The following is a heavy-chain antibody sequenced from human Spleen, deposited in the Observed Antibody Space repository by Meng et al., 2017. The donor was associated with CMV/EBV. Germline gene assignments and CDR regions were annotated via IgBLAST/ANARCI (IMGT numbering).Heavy chain of an antibody. J-gene: IGHJ6*02. CDR2: INHSGST. CDR3: ARGGLGSSDTDYYYYGMDV. D-gene: IGHD6-6*01. CDR1: GGSFSGYY. V-gene: IGHV4-34*01. Sequence: SETLSLTCAVYGGSFSGYYWSWIRQPPGKGLEWIGEINHSGSTNYNPSLKSRVTISVDTSKNQFSLKLSSVTAADTAVYYCARGGLGSSDTDYYYYGMDVWGQGTTVTVSS.